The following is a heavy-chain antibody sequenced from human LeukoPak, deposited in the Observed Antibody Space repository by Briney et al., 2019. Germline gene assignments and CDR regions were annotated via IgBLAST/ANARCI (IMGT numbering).Heavy chain of an antibody. D-gene: IGHD3-22*01. CDR3: AKDPRGGYYDSSGYYYFDY. V-gene: IGHV3-23*01. Sequence: GGSLRLSCAASGFTFSSYAMSWVRQAPGRGLEWVSAISGSGGSTYYADSVKGRFTISRDNSKNTLYLQMNSLRAEDTAVNYCAKDPRGGYYDSSGYYYFDYWGQGTLVTVSS. CDR1: GFTFSSYA. J-gene: IGHJ4*02. CDR2: ISGSGGST.